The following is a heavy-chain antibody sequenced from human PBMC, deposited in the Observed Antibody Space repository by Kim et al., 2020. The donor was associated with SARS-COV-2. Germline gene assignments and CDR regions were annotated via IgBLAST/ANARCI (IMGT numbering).Heavy chain of an antibody. CDR2: MYHSGST. V-gene: IGHV4-38-2*02. J-gene: IGHJ4*02. Sequence: SETLSLTCTVSDYSISSGYYWGWIRQPPGKGLEWIGSMYHSGSTYDNPSLKSRVTISVDMSKNQFSLKLSSVTAADTAVYYCARDSETGTRVSGYFDYWAREPWSPSPQ. CDR3: ARDSETGTRVSGYFDY. CDR1: DYSISSGYY. D-gene: IGHD1-1*01.